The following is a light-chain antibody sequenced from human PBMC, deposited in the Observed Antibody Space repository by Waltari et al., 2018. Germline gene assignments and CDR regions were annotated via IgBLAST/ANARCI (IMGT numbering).Light chain of an antibody. V-gene: IGLV1-44*01. CDR3: AAWDDSLGAYV. J-gene: IGLJ1*01. CDR2: YDN. CDR1: RSSIGGTV. Sequence: ALTQPPPASGTRGPWVRVSCSGSRSSIGGTVVNWYQQLPGLAPKLLISYDNQRPSGGPDRVSGCKSGTSASLAISGLQSEDEADYICAAWDDSLGAYVFGTGTKVTVL.